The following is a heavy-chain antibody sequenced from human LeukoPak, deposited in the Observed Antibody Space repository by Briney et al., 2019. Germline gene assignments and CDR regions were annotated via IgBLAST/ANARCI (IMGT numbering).Heavy chain of an antibody. CDR3: AKSFGPVIAAAGTGAD. Sequence: GGSLRLSCAASGFTFSDYLMTWVRQAPGKGLEWVADIKADGSEKYYVDSVRGRFTISRDNSKNTLYLQMNSLRAEDTAVYYCAKSFGPVIAAAGTGADWGQGTLVTVSS. CDR2: IKADGSEK. J-gene: IGHJ4*02. D-gene: IGHD6-13*01. V-gene: IGHV3-7*03. CDR1: GFTFSDYL.